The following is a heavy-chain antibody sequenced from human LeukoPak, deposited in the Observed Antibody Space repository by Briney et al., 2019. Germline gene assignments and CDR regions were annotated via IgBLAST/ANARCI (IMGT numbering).Heavy chain of an antibody. CDR2: IYYSGST. D-gene: IGHD5-18*01. V-gene: IGHV4-39*01. J-gene: IGHJ4*02. CDR1: GGSISSSSYY. Sequence: SETLSLTCTVSGGSISSSSYYWGWIRQPPGKGLEWIGTIYYSGSTYYNASLKSRVTISVDTSKNQFSLKLSSVTAADTAVYYCARIAGGYSYGYPDYWGQGTLVTVSS. CDR3: ARIAGGYSYGYPDY.